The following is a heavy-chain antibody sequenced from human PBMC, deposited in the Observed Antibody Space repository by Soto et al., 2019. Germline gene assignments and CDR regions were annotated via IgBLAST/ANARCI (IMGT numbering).Heavy chain of an antibody. J-gene: IGHJ4*02. Sequence: QVQLQESGPGLVKASETLSLSCTVSGESINNYYWTWIRQPPGKGLEWIGFVYNSGATDYNPSLRTRLTISLDASKSQFSLNLNSVTTADTAVYYCARGYSSNWFRVDYWGQGILVTVSS. V-gene: IGHV4-59*01. CDR3: ARGYSSNWFRVDY. CDR1: GESINNYY. D-gene: IGHD6-13*01. CDR2: VYNSGAT.